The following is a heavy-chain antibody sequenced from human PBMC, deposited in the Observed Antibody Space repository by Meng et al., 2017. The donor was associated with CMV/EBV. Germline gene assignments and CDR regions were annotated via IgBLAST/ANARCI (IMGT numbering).Heavy chain of an antibody. CDR3: ARDRGTYYYDSSGYYYEGADAFDI. J-gene: IGHJ3*02. D-gene: IGHD3-22*01. CDR2: IKQDGSEK. V-gene: IGHV3-7*01. CDR1: GFTFSSYW. Sequence: GGSLRLSCAASGFTFSSYWMSWVRQAPGKGLEWVANIKQDGSEKYYVDTVKGRFTISRDNAKNSLYLQMNSLRAEDTAVYYCARDRGTYYYDSSGYYYEGADAFDIWGQGTMVTVSS.